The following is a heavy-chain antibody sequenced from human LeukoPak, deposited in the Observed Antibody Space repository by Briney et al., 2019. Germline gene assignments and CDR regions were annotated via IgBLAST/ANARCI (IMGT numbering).Heavy chain of an antibody. J-gene: IGHJ4*02. D-gene: IGHD3-3*01. CDR2: MNPNSGNT. CDR1: GYTFTSYD. Sequence: GASVKVSCKASGYTFTSYDINWVRQATGQGLEWMGWMNPNSGNTGYAQKFQGRVTITRNTSISTAYMELSSLRSEDTAVYYCASHGRYDFWSGLDYWGQGTLVTVSS. CDR3: ASHGRYDFWSGLDY. V-gene: IGHV1-8*03.